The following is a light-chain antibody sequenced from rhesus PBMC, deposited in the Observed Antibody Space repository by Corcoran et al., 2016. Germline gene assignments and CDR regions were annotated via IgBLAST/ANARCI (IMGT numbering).Light chain of an antibody. J-gene: IGKJ3*01. V-gene: IGKV1-32*03. Sequence: DIQMFQSPYSLSASVGDRVTITCRASQGLSSYLEWYQQKPGKAPKVLMYLANNLASGVPSMFRDSGSWTDYTLTICSLPPEEFATYYCQQGYSTPFTFGPGTKLDIK. CDR1: QGLSSY. CDR2: LAN. CDR3: QQGYSTPFT.